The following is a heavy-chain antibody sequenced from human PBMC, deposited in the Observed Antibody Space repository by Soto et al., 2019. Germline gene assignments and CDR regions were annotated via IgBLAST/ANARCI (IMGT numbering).Heavy chain of an antibody. D-gene: IGHD6-6*01. V-gene: IGHV4-34*01. Sequence: SETLSLTCAVYGGSFSGYYWSWIRQPPGKGLEWIGEINHSGSTNYNPSLKSRVTISVDTSKNQFSLKLSSVTAADTAVYYCARGGSSSSMVGNWFDPWGQGTLVTVSS. CDR2: INHSGST. J-gene: IGHJ5*02. CDR3: ARGGSSSSMVGNWFDP. CDR1: GGSFSGYY.